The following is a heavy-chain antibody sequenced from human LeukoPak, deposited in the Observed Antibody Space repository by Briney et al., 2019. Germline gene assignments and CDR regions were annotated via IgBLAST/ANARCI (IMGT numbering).Heavy chain of an antibody. J-gene: IGHJ5*02. CDR2: ISAYNGNT. Sequence: ASVKVSCKASGYTFTSYDINWVRQAPGQGLEWMGWISAYNGNTNYAQKLQGRVTMTTDTSTSTAYMELRSLRSDDTAVYYCARGLYCSSTSCLDFNWFDPWGQGTLVTVSS. CDR3: ARGLYCSSTSCLDFNWFDP. D-gene: IGHD2-2*01. V-gene: IGHV1-18*01. CDR1: GYTFTSYD.